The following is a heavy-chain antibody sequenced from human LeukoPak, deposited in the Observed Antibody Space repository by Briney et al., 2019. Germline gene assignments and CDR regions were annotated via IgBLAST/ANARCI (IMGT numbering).Heavy chain of an antibody. Sequence: SGGSLRLSCAASGFTFSSYSMNWVRQAPGKGLEWVSSISSTTSYIYYADSVKGRFTVSRDNAKNSLYLQMNSLRAEDTAVYYCARDSDSSGYYPPRWGQGTLVTVS. D-gene: IGHD3-22*01. V-gene: IGHV3-21*01. J-gene: IGHJ4*02. CDR3: ARDSDSSGYYPPR. CDR1: GFTFSSYS. CDR2: ISSTTSYI.